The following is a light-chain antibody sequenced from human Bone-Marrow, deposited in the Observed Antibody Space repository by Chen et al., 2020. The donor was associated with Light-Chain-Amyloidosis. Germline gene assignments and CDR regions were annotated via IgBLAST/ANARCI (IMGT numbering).Light chain of an antibody. CDR1: DLPTKY. J-gene: IGLJ2*01. Sequence: SYELTQPPSVSVSPGQTARITCSGDDLPTKYAYWYQQKPGQAPVLVINRDTERPSGISERFSGASSGTTATLHSSGVQAEDEGDYHCPSADSSGTDEVIFGRGTKLTVL. CDR2: RDT. V-gene: IGLV3-25*03. CDR3: PSADSSGTDEVI.